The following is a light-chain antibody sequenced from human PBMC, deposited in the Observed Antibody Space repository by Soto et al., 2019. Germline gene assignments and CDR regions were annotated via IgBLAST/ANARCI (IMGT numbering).Light chain of an antibody. CDR2: GAS. CDR3: QQYGSSPWT. V-gene: IGKV3-20*01. CDR1: QSVSNSY. J-gene: IGKJ1*01. Sequence: EIVLTQSPGTLSLSPGERATLSCRASQSVSNSYLAWYQHKPGQAPRLLIIGASRRATGIPDSFSGSGSGTDFTLTIRRLEPEDFAVYYCQQYGSSPWTFGQGTKVEIK.